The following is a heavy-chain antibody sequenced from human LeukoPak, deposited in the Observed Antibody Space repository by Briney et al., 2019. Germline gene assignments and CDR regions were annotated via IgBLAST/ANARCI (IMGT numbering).Heavy chain of an antibody. D-gene: IGHD6-19*01. CDR1: GFTFSSYA. CDR3: AREQDSSGWPRYYYYYYGMDV. CDR2: ISYDGSNK. Sequence: GGSLRLSCAASGFTFSSYAMNWVRQAPGKGLEWVAVISYDGSNKYYADSVKGRFTISRDNSKNTLYLQMNSLRAEDTAVYYCAREQDSSGWPRYYYYYYGMDVWGQGTTVTVSS. J-gene: IGHJ6*02. V-gene: IGHV3-30-3*01.